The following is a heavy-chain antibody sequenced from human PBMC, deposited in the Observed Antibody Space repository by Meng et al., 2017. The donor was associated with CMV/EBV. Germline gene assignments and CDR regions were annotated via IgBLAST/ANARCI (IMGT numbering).Heavy chain of an antibody. J-gene: IGHJ6*02. CDR3: AKDEYSSSSGYYYGMDV. Sequence: GGSLRLSCAASGFTFSSYGMHWVRQAPGKGLEWVAFIRYDGSNKYYADSVKGRFTISRDNSKNTLYLQMNGLRAEDTAVYYCAKDEYSSSSGYYYGMDVWGQGTTVTVSS. D-gene: IGHD6-6*01. V-gene: IGHV3-30*02. CDR2: IRYDGSNK. CDR1: GFTFSSYG.